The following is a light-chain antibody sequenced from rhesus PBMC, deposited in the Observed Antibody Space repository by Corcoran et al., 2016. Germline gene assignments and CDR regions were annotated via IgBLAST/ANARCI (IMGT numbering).Light chain of an antibody. J-gene: IGKJ3*01. CDR1: QGISSY. CDR3: QQYKSYPFT. V-gene: IGKV1-28*02. Sequence: DIQMTQSPSSLSASVGDTVTITCRASQGISSYLNWFQQKPGKAPKLLIYAATTLQRGVPSRFSGSGSGTDFTLTISSLQPEDFATYYCQQYKSYPFTFGPGTKLDIK. CDR2: AAT.